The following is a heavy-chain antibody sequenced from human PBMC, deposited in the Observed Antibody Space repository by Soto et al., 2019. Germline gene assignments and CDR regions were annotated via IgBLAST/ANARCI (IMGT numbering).Heavy chain of an antibody. Sequence: PGGSLRLSCAASGFTVSSNYMSWVRQAPGKGLEWVSVIYSGGSTYYADSVKGRFTISRDDSKNTLYLQMNSLRAEDTAVYYCATDSIWFGELSWGMDVWGQGTTVTVSS. D-gene: IGHD3-10*01. J-gene: IGHJ6*02. CDR2: IYSGGST. V-gene: IGHV3-66*01. CDR3: ATDSIWFGELSWGMDV. CDR1: GFTVSSNY.